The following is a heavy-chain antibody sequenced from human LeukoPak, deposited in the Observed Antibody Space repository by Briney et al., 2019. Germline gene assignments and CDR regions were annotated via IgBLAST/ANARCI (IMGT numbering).Heavy chain of an antibody. CDR2: IYHSGST. Sequence: SETLSLTCAVSGGSISSGGYSWSWIRQPPGKGLEWIGYIYHSGSTYYNPSLKSRVTISVDRSKNQFSLKLSSVTAADTAAYYCARGVYDSSGYSPFFDYWGQGTLVTVSS. CDR3: ARGVYDSSGYSPFFDY. CDR1: GGSISSGGYS. D-gene: IGHD3-22*01. J-gene: IGHJ4*02. V-gene: IGHV4-30-2*01.